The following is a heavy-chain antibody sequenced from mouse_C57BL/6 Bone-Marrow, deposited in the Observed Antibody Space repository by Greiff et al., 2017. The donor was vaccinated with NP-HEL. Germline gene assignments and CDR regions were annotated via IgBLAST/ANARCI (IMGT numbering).Heavy chain of an antibody. CDR2: ISSGGSYT. V-gene: IGHV5-6*02. CDR3: ARQGFLH. CDR1: GFTFSSYG. J-gene: IGHJ2*01. Sequence: EVKLVESGGDLVKPGGSLKLSCAASGFTFSSYGMSWVRQTPDKRLEWVATISSGGSYTYYPDSVKGRFTISRDNAKNTLYLQMSSLKSEDTAMYYCARQGFLHWGQGTTLTVSS.